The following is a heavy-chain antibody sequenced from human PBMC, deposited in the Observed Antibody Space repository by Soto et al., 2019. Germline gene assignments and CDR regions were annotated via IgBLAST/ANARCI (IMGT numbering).Heavy chain of an antibody. V-gene: IGHV4-39*01. J-gene: IGHJ6*03. CDR2: IYYSGST. Sequence: SETLSLTCTVSGGSISSSSYYWGWIRQPPGKGLEWIGSIYYSGSTYYNPSLKSRVTISVDTSKNQFSLKLSSVTAADTAVYYCARHWQSDYYMDVWGKGTTVTVSS. CDR1: GGSISSSSYY. CDR3: ARHWQSDYYMDV.